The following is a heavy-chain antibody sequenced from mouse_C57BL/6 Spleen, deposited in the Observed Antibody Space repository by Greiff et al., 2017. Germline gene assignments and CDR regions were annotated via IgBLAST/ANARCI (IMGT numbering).Heavy chain of an antibody. J-gene: IGHJ4*01. V-gene: IGHV1-9*01. CDR1: GYTFTGYW. CDR3: AMGPDYGGSRCAMDY. Sequence: VQLQQSGAELMKPGASVKLSCKATGYTFTGYWLEWVKQRPGHGLEWIGEILPGSGSTNYNEKFKGKATFNAAPSSNTAYMPLSSLPTEDSAIYYAAMGPDYGGSRCAMDYWGQGTSVTVSS. D-gene: IGHD2-4*01. CDR2: ILPGSGST.